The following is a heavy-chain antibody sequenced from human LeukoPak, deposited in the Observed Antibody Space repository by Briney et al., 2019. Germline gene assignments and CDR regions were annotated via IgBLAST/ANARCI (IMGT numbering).Heavy chain of an antibody. D-gene: IGHD6-13*01. CDR3: ASLAAAAARGDY. Sequence: SETLSLTCTVSGGSISSSSYYWGWIRQPPGKGLEWIGSIYYSGSTYYNPSLESRVTISVDTSKNQFSLKLSSVTAADTAVYYCASLAAAAARGDYWGQGTLVTVSS. V-gene: IGHV4-39*01. CDR2: IYYSGST. CDR1: GGSISSSSYY. J-gene: IGHJ4*02.